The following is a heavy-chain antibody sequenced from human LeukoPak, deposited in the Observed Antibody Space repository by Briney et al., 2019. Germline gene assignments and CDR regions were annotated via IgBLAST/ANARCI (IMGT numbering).Heavy chain of an antibody. Sequence: PGGSLRLSCAASGFTFSSYAMSWVRQAPGKGLEWVSAISGSGGSTYYADSVKGRFTISRDNSKNTLYLQMNSLRAEDTAVYYCAKDRGDCSSTSCSLDYWGQGTLVTVSS. CDR2: ISGSGGST. J-gene: IGHJ4*02. V-gene: IGHV3-23*01. CDR3: AKDRGDCSSTSCSLDY. CDR1: GFTFSSYA. D-gene: IGHD2-2*03.